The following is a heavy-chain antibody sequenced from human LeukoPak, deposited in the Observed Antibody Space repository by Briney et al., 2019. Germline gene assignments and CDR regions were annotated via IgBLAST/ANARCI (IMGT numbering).Heavy chain of an antibody. CDR1: GFTFSSYA. Sequence: PGGSLRLSCAASGFTFSSYAMSWVRQAPGKGLEWVSAISGSGGSTYYADSAKGRFSISRDNSKNTLYLQLNSLRAEDTAVYYCAKEKAAYCSSTSCFDGYDYWGQGTLVTVSS. D-gene: IGHD2-2*01. CDR2: ISGSGGST. V-gene: IGHV3-23*01. J-gene: IGHJ4*02. CDR3: AKEKAAYCSSTSCFDGYDY.